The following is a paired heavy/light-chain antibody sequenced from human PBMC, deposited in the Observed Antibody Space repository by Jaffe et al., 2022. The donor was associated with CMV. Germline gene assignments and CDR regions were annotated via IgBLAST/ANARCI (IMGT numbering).Heavy chain of an antibody. V-gene: IGHV3-30*18. CDR3: AKEDISGWYGIDY. CDR2: ISNDGSNK. D-gene: IGHD6-19*01. Sequence: QVQLVESGGGVVRPGRSLRLSCAASGFTFNAYGMHWVRQAPGKGLEWVALISNDGSNKYYVDSVRGRFTISRDNSKNTLYLQINSLSAEDTAVYYCAKEDISGWYGIDYWGQGSLVTVSS. J-gene: IGHJ4*02. CDR1: GFTFNAYG.
Light chain of an antibody. J-gene: IGLJ3*02. CDR1: SGIDVGPYR. Sequence: QAVLTQPSSLSASPGASASLTCTLRSGIDVGPYRIYWYQQKPGSPPQWLLRYKSDSDKQRGSGVPSRFSGSKDASANAGILLISGLQSEDEAVYYCMIWHNTAWVFGGGTKLTVL. CDR2: YKSDSDK. V-gene: IGLV5-45*03. CDR3: MIWHNTAWV.